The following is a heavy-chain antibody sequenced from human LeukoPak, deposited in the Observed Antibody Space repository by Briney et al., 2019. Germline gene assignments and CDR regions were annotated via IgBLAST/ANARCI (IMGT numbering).Heavy chain of an antibody. CDR3: AGSPPYNSGWYAY. CDR2: ISSSGNNA. J-gene: IGHJ4*02. V-gene: IGHV3-23*01. CDR1: GFTFRDAA. Sequence: GGSLRLSCAVSGFTFRDAAMTWVRQAPGKGLEWVSLISSSGNNAYYADSVKGRFTISRDNSKNTLSLQMNSLRVEDTAIYYCAGSPPYNSGWYAYWGQGALVTVSS. D-gene: IGHD6-19*01.